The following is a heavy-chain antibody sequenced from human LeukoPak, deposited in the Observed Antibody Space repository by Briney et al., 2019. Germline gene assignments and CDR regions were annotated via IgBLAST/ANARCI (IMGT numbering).Heavy chain of an antibody. Sequence: GGSLRLSCAASGFTFSTFGMHWVRQAPGKGLEWVAIIWYDGSDKYYADSVKGRFTVSRDNSKNTLYLQMNSLRAEDTAVYYCAKDLSLGRITIFGVVIVEAKLIDYWGQGTLVTVSS. CDR1: GFTFSTFG. CDR3: AKDLSLGRITIFGVVIVEAKLIDY. CDR2: IWYDGSDK. V-gene: IGHV3-33*06. J-gene: IGHJ4*02. D-gene: IGHD3-3*01.